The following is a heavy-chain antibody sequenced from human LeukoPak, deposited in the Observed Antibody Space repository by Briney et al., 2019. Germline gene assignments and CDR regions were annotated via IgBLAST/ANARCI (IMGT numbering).Heavy chain of an antibody. CDR3: AKDKAGMVRAYFDY. V-gene: IGHV3-23*01. D-gene: IGHD3-10*01. CDR1: RFTFNLQA. Sequence: GLTLRFSYATSRFTFNLQAMRWVTQAPGKALEWVTASSGSGGSTYYADSVKGRFTISRDNSKNTLYLQMNSLRAEDTAVYYCAKDKAGMVRAYFDYWGQGTLVTVSS. J-gene: IGHJ4*02. CDR2: SSGSGGST.